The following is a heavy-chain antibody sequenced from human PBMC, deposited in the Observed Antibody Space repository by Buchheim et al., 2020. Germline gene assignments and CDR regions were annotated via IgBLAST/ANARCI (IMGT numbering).Heavy chain of an antibody. V-gene: IGHV3-48*03. CDR2: IGSCSSGSVI. J-gene: IGHJ4*02. CDR1: GFSFSTYE. CDR3: ASGPQYSGSPGY. D-gene: IGHD1-26*01. Sequence: EVQLVESGGGLVQPGRSLRLSCAASGFSFSTYEMAWVRQAPGKGLEWVSYIGSCSSGSVIQYAAFVRGRFTISRDAAKNCLFLQMNSLRGEDTAVYFCASGPQYSGSPGYWGQGTL.